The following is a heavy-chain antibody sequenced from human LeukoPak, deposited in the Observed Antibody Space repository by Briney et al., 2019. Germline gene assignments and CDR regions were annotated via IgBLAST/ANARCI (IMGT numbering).Heavy chain of an antibody. V-gene: IGHV3-21*01. D-gene: IGHD5-12*01. CDR3: AGYSGYDGGAFDI. CDR1: GFTLNNYA. Sequence: PGGSLRLSCAASGFTLNNYAMNWVRQAPGKGLEWVSTIGNSGRYINYVASVKGRFTISRDNAKNSVYLHMSSLGAEDTAHYYCAGYSGYDGGAFDIWGQGTMVTVSS. J-gene: IGHJ3*02. CDR2: IGNSGRYI.